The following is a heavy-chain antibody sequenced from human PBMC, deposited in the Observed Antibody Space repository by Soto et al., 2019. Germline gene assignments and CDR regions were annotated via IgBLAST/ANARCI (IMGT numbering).Heavy chain of an antibody. J-gene: IGHJ4*02. V-gene: IGHV4-4*02. CDR3: ARAAATAPVTYFDS. Sequence: QVQLQESGPGLVKPSGTLSLTCTVSGASISSDNWWSWVRQPPGKGLEWIAEIYHGGTTNYKPSLKRRVNXXRXKXXNHRALRLTSMTAADTAVYYCARAAATAPVTYFDSWGQGALVTVSS. CDR2: IYHGGTT. CDR1: GASISSDNW. D-gene: IGHD6-13*01.